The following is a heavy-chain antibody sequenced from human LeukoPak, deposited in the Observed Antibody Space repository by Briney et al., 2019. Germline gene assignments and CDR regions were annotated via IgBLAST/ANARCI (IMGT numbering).Heavy chain of an antibody. V-gene: IGHV4-59*01. CDR2: VYYSGST. J-gene: IGHJ4*02. CDR3: ARGMERLGYYDSSGPRFDY. D-gene: IGHD3-22*01. CDR1: GGSISTYP. Sequence: SETLSLTCTVSGGSISTYPWNWIRQPPGKGLEWIGYVYYSGSTNYNPSLKSRVTISVDTSKNLFSLNLSSVTAAATAVYYCARGMERLGYYDSSGPRFDYWGQGTVVTVSS.